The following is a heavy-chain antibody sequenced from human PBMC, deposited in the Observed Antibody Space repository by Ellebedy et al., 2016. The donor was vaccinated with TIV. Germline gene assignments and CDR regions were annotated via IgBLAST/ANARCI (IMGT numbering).Heavy chain of an antibody. Sequence: MPSETLSLTCSVSGGSIATGSYYRAWLRQPPGKGLEWIASIFYTGVTYYNSSLESRLTISVDTSKNQFSLQLRSVTVADSALYYCARQIGGYGGRFDPWGQGARVTVSS. CDR2: IFYTGVT. CDR3: ARQIGGYGGRFDP. CDR1: GGSIATGSYY. J-gene: IGHJ5*02. V-gene: IGHV4-39*01. D-gene: IGHD4-23*01.